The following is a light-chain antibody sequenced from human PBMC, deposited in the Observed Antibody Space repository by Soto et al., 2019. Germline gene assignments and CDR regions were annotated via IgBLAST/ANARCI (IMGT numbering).Light chain of an antibody. J-gene: IGKJ3*01. CDR2: DAS. Sequence: EVVLTQAPATLSLSPGARATLSCRASQSLNNYLAWYQQKPGQAPRLLIYDASERATGVPARFSGSGSGTDFTLTISSLEPEDFAVYYCQQRYNWPRFSFGPGTKLDIK. V-gene: IGKV3-11*01. CDR3: QQRYNWPRFS. CDR1: QSLNNY.